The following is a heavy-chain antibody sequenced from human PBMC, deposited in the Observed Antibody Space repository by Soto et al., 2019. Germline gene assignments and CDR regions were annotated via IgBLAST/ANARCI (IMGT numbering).Heavy chain of an antibody. CDR2: IYYSGST. CDR3: ARDLFDDYSNYYYGMDV. J-gene: IGHJ6*02. CDR1: GGSISSGGYY. V-gene: IGHV4-31*03. Sequence: SETLSLTCTVSGGSISSGGYYWSWIRQHPGKGLEWIGYIYYSGSTYYNPSLKSRVTISVDTSKNQFSLKLSSVTAADTAVYYCARDLFDDYSNYYYGMDVWGQGTTVTVSS. D-gene: IGHD4-4*01.